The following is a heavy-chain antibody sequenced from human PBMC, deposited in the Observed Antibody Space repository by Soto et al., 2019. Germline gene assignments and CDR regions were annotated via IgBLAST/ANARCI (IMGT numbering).Heavy chain of an antibody. CDR1: GYSFTSYW. D-gene: IGHD5-12*01. Sequence: PXESLKIGFKGSGYSFTSYWISWVRQIPGKGLEWMGRIDPSYSYTNYSPSFQGHVTISADKSISTAYLQWSSLKASDTAMYYCAMFWDSGGYWGQGTLVTVSS. CDR3: AMFWDSGGY. J-gene: IGHJ4*02. V-gene: IGHV5-10-1*01. CDR2: IDPSYSYT.